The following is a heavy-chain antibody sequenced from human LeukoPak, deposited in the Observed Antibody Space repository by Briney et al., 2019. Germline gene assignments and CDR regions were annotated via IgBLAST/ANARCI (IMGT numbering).Heavy chain of an antibody. CDR3: AGRTVTMVRGVELNWFDP. D-gene: IGHD3-10*01. CDR1: RGSFSGYY. J-gene: IGHJ5*02. V-gene: IGHV4-34*01. CDR2: INHSRNN. Sequence: SETLSLTCGVFRGSFSGYYWSWIRQPPGKGLEWIGEINHSRNNNYNPSLKSRITISVDTSKNQFSLTLSYVPAADTAVYYCAGRTVTMVRGVELNWFDPWGQGTLVTVSS.